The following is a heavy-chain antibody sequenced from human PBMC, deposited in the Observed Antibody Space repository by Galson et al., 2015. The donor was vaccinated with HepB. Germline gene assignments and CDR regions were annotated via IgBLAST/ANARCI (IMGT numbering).Heavy chain of an antibody. Sequence: SVKVSCKASGYTFTGYYMHWVRQAPGQGLEWMGWINPNSGGTNYAQKFQGRVTMTRDTSISTAYMELSRLRSDDTAVYYCARVEAGCGGDCYVIDYWGQGTLVTVSS. CDR3: ARVEAGCGGDCYVIDY. CDR2: INPNSGGT. V-gene: IGHV1-2*02. J-gene: IGHJ4*02. CDR1: GYTFTGYY. D-gene: IGHD2-21*01.